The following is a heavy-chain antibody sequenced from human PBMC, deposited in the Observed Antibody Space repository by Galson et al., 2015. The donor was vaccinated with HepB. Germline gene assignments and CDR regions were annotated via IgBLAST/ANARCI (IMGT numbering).Heavy chain of an antibody. J-gene: IGHJ4*02. Sequence: SLRLSCAVSGFTSGSYAFLWVRQAPGKGLEWLAVISSGGDKKYYADSVKGRFAISRDNSKNTLYMHMDSLRPEDTAVYYCARTFYCDYWGQGTLFTVSS. CDR1: GFTSGSYA. CDR3: ARTFYCDY. CDR2: ISSGGDKK. V-gene: IGHV3-30*09.